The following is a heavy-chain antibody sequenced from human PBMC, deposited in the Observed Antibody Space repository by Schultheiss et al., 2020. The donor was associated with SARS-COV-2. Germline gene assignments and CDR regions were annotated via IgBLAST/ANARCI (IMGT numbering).Heavy chain of an antibody. CDR3: ARQGFVRSPWYFDL. CDR2: IYYSGST. D-gene: IGHD1-26*01. CDR1: GGSISSGGYY. V-gene: IGHV4-39*01. J-gene: IGHJ2*01. Sequence: SETLSLTCTVSGGSISSGGYYWSWIRQHPGKGLEWIGYIYYSGSTYYNPSLKSRVTISVDTSKNQFSLKLSSVTAADTAVYYCARQGFVRSPWYFDLWGRGTLVTVSS.